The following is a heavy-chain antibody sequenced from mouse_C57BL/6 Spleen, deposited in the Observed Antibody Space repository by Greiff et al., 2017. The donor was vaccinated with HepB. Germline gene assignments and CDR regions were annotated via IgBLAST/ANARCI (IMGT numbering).Heavy chain of an antibody. J-gene: IGHJ2*01. CDR2: IDPSDSYT. CDR3: AKGAQVNFDY. D-gene: IGHD3-2*02. V-gene: IGHV1-69*01. CDR1: GYTFTSYW. Sequence: VQLQQPGAELVMPGASVKLSCKASGYTFTSYWMHWVKQRPGQGLEWIGEIDPSDSYTNYNQKFTGKSTLTVDKSSSTADMQLSSLTSEDSTVYYCAKGAQVNFDYWGQGTTLTVSS.